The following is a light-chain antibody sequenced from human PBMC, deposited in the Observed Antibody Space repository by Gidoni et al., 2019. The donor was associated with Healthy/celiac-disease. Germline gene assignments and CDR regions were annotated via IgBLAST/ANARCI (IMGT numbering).Light chain of an antibody. Sequence: DIVMPQSPASLAVSLGERATINCKSSQSVLYSSNHKNYLAWYQQKPGQPPKLLIYWASTREAGVPDRFSGSGSGTDFTLTISSLQAEDVAVYYCQQYYSTPLTFGGGTKVEIK. CDR2: WAS. J-gene: IGKJ4*02. CDR3: QQYYSTPLT. V-gene: IGKV4-1*01. CDR1: QSVLYSSNHKNY.